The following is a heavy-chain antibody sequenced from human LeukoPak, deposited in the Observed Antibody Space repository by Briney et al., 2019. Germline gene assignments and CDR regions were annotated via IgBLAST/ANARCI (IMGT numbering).Heavy chain of an antibody. CDR2: ISAGGDST. Sequence: GGSLRLSCADSGFTFSSYAMSWVRQAPGKGLEWVSAISAGGDSTNYVDSVKGRFTISRDNSKNTLYLQMNSLRAEDTAVYYCANPPKRPYYYMAVWGKWTTVTVSS. J-gene: IGHJ6*03. CDR1: GFTFSSYA. CDR3: ANPPKRPYYYMAV. V-gene: IGHV3-23*01.